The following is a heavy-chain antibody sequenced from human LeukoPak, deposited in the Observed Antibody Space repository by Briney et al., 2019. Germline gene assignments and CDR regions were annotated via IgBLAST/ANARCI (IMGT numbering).Heavy chain of an antibody. Sequence: ASVKVSCKASGYTFTGYHMHWVRQAPGQGLEWMGRINPNSGDTNYAQKFQGRVTMTRDTSISTAYMELSRLRSDDTAVYYCARDYCSSTSCLFDYWGQGTLVSVSS. J-gene: IGHJ4*02. CDR3: ARDYCSSTSCLFDY. D-gene: IGHD2-2*01. V-gene: IGHV1-2*06. CDR2: INPNSGDT. CDR1: GYTFTGYH.